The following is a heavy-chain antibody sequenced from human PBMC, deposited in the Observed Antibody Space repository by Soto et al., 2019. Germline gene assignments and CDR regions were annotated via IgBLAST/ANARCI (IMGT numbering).Heavy chain of an antibody. CDR1: GGSISSGGYS. Sequence: QLQLQESGSGLVKPSQTLFLTCAGSGGSISSGGYSWSWIRQPPGKGLEWSGYIYHSGSTYYTPSLTSRVTISVDRSKNQFSLKLSSVTAADTAVYYSARVPSPWGQGTLVTVSS. CDR3: ARVPSP. V-gene: IGHV4-30-2*01. CDR2: IYHSGST. J-gene: IGHJ5*02.